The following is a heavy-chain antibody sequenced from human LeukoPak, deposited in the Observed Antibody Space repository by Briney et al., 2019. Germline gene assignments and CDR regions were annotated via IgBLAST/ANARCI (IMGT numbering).Heavy chain of an antibody. CDR1: GGSISSYY. CDR3: AREGTDQYYYYYMDV. J-gene: IGHJ6*03. CDR2: IYTSGST. Sequence: SETLSLTCTVSGGSISSYYWSWIRQPAGKGLEWIGRIYTSGSTNYNPSLKSRVTISLDTSKNQFSLKLSSVTAADTAVYYCAREGTDQYYYYYMDVWGKGTTVTVSS. D-gene: IGHD3-10*01. V-gene: IGHV4-4*07.